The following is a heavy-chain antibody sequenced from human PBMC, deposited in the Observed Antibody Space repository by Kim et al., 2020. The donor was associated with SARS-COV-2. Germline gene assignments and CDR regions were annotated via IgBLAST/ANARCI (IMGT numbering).Heavy chain of an antibody. D-gene: IGHD6-6*01. CDR2: IYYSGST. Sequence: SETLSLTCTVSGGSISSGGYYWSWIRQHPGKGLEWIGYIYYSGSTYYNPSLKSRVTISVDTSKNQFSLKLSSVTAADTAVYYCARDLVGPQSPLRSWYFDLWGRGTLVTVSS. V-gene: IGHV4-31*03. CDR1: GGSISSGGYY. J-gene: IGHJ2*01. CDR3: ARDLVGPQSPLRSWYFDL.